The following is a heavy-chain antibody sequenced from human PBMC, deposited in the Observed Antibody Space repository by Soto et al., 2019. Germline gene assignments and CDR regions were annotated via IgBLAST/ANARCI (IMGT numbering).Heavy chain of an antibody. V-gene: IGHV3-48*02. Sequence: EVQLVESGGDLVPRGGSLRLSCVASGFTFSVYSMNWVRQAPGKGLEWFSYITSDTKTIKYADSVKGRFTISRDNAKISVYLQMNSLRDEDTAVYYCARSVEGHFDYWGQGTVVTVSS. CDR1: GFTFSVYS. CDR2: ITSDTKTI. D-gene: IGHD6-19*01. CDR3: ARSVEGHFDY. J-gene: IGHJ4*02.